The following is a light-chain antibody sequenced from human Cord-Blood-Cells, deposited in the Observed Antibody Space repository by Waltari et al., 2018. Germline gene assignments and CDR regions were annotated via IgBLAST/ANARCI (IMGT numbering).Light chain of an antibody. Sequence: QSALTQPASVSGSPGQSITISCTGTSSDVGSYNLVSWYQQHPGKAPKLRIYEGGKRRSWVSNRFSGSKSGNTASLTIAGLQAEDEADYCCCSYAGSSTVVFGGGTKLTDL. CDR1: SSDVGSYNL. CDR2: EGG. V-gene: IGLV2-23*01. CDR3: CSYAGSSTVV. J-gene: IGLJ2*01.